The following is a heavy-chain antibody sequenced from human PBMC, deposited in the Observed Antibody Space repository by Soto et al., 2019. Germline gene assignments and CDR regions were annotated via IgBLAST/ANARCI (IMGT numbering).Heavy chain of an antibody. CDR3: ARDYDDFWSGSLWYFDL. V-gene: IGHV3-21*01. CDR2: ISSSSSYI. CDR1: GFTFSSYS. D-gene: IGHD3-3*01. Sequence: EVQLVESGGGLVKPGGSLRLSCAASGFTFSSYSMNWVRQAPGKWLEWVSSISSSSSYIYYADSVKGRFTISRDNAKNSLYLQMNSLRAEDTAVYYCARDYDDFWSGSLWYFDLWGRGTLVTVSS. J-gene: IGHJ2*01.